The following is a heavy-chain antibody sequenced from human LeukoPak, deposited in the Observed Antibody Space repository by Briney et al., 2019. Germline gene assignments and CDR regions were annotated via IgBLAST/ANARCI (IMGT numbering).Heavy chain of an antibody. CDR3: ARDGDYSIPH. J-gene: IGHJ4*02. D-gene: IGHD4-11*01. CDR1: GGSISSYY. V-gene: IGHV4-59*01. CDR2: IYYSGST. Sequence: KASETLSLTCTVSGGSISSYYWSWIRQPPGKGLEWIGYIYYSGSTNYNPSLKSRVTISVDTSKNQFSLKLSSVTAADTAVYYCARDGDYSIPHWGQGTLVTVSS.